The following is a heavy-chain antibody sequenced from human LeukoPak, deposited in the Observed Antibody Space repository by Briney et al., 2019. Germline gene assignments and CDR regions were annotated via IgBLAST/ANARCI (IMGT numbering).Heavy chain of an antibody. CDR1: GGSFSGYY. CDR2: INHSGST. Sequence: SETPSLTCAVYGGSFSGYYWSWIRQPPGKGLEWIGEINHSGSTNYNPSLKSRVTISVDTSKNQFSLKLSSVTAADTAVYYCASFSYGSGSYYWGQGTLVTVSS. CDR3: ASFSYGSGSYY. V-gene: IGHV4-34*01. D-gene: IGHD3-10*01. J-gene: IGHJ4*02.